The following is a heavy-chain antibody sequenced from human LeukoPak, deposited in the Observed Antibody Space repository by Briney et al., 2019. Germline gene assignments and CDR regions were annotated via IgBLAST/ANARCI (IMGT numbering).Heavy chain of an antibody. CDR3: ARNLAVAGRGRPYYMDV. D-gene: IGHD6-19*01. J-gene: IGHJ6*03. CDR1: GYTFTGDY. CDR2: INPNSGGT. Sequence: ASVKVSCKASGYTFTGDYMHWVRQAPGQGLEWMGWINPNSGGTNYAQKFQGRVTMTRDTSISTAYMELSRLRSDDTAVYYCARNLAVAGRGRPYYMDVWGKGTTVTVSS. V-gene: IGHV1-2*02.